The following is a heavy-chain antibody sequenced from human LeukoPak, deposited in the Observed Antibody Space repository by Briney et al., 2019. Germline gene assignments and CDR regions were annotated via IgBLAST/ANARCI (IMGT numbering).Heavy chain of an antibody. Sequence: ASETLSLTCTVSGGSISSGDYYWSWIRQPPGKGLEWIGYIYYSGGTYYNPSLKSRVTISVDTSKNQFSLKLSSVTAADTAVYYCASLETHYGDYEGGLWGRGTLVTVSS. D-gene: IGHD4-17*01. J-gene: IGHJ2*01. V-gene: IGHV4-30-4*01. CDR3: ASLETHYGDYEGGL. CDR2: IYYSGGT. CDR1: GGSISSGDYY.